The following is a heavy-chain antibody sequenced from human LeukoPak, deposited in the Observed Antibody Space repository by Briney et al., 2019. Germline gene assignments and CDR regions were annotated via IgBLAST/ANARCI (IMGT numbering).Heavy chain of an antibody. CDR2: IYTGGST. D-gene: IGHD6-13*01. CDR3: ARDQGSSSWAFDY. Sequence: SETLSLTCTVSGGSISSYYWSWIRQPAGKGLEWIGRIYTGGSTNYNPSLKSRVTMSIETPKNQFSLKLSSVTAADTAVYYCARDQGSSSWAFDYWGQGALVTVSS. J-gene: IGHJ4*02. CDR1: GGSISSYY. V-gene: IGHV4-4*07.